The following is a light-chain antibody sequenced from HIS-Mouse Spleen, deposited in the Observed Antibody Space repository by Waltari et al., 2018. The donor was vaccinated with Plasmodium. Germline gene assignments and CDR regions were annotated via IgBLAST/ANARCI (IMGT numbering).Light chain of an antibody. Sequence: DTQMPQTPSTPSASSGDRVPITCRASQSISSWLAWYQQKPGKAPKLLIYKASSLESGVPSRFSGSGSGTEFTLTISSLQPDDFATYYCQQYNSYWTFGQGTKVEIK. CDR2: KAS. J-gene: IGKJ1*01. CDR1: QSISSW. V-gene: IGKV1-5*03. CDR3: QQYNSYWT.